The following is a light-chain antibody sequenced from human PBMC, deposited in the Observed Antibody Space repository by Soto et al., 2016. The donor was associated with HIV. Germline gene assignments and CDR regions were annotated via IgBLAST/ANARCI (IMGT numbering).Light chain of an antibody. CDR3: QVWDSNSHHVV. V-gene: IGLV3-21*04. J-gene: IGLJ2*01. CDR1: NFGSKT. Sequence: SYELTQPPSVSVAPGKTAMITCGGNNFGSKTVHWYQQKPGQAPERFSGSNSGNTATLTISRVEAGDEADYYCQVWDSNSHHVVFGGGTKLTVL.